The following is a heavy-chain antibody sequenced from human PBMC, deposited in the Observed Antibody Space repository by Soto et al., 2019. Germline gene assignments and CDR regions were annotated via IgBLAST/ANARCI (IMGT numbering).Heavy chain of an antibody. J-gene: IGHJ4*01. CDR2: IIPIFGTA. D-gene: IGHD2-8*02. Sequence: ASVKVSCKASGGTFSSYAISWERQAPGQGLEWMGGIIPIFGTANYAQKFQGRVTITAAESTSTAYMELSSLRSEDTAVYYCARDRNPGFDYWGHGSLVTGSS. V-gene: IGHV1-69*13. CDR1: GGTFSSYA. CDR3: ARDRNPGFDY.